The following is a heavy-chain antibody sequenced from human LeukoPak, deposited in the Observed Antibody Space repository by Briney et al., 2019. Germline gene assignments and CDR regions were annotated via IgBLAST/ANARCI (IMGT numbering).Heavy chain of an antibody. V-gene: IGHV3-74*01. J-gene: IGHJ4*02. CDR1: GFTFSTYR. CDR3: VTGLDSRGNS. CDR2: IEGDGSGT. Sequence: GGSLRLSCAASGFTFSTYRMHWVRQAPGRGLLWVSRIEGDGSGTTYADSVKGRFTISRDNAKSTLYLQMNSLRDEDTAVYYCVTGLDSRGNSWGQGTLVTVSS. D-gene: IGHD3-9*01.